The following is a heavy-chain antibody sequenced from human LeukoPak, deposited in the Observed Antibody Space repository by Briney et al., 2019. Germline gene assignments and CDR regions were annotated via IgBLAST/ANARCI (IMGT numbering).Heavy chain of an antibody. CDR3: ARDMHYYGSGAYYYYYMDV. D-gene: IGHD3-10*01. CDR2: INPNSGGT. J-gene: IGHJ6*03. Sequence: ASVKVSCKASGYTFTGYYMHWVRQAPGQGLEWMGWINPNSGGTNYAQKFQGRVTMTRDTSISTAYMELSRLRSDDTAVYYCARDMHYYGSGAYYYYYMDVWGKGTTVTISS. CDR1: GYTFTGYY. V-gene: IGHV1-2*02.